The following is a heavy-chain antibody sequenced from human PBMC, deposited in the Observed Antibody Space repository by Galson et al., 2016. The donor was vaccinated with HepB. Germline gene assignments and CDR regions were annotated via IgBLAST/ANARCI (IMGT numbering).Heavy chain of an antibody. V-gene: IGHV3-21*03. CDR3: ARDRGYWGMDV. Sequence: SLRLSCAASGFTFGAYTMNWVRQSPGKGLEWVSTVSSDSLSKYYADSVGGRFIVSRDNVNNALFLQMNSLRADDTGAYYCARDRGYWGMDVWGQGTTVTISS. CDR2: VSSDSLSK. D-gene: IGHD6-25*01. CDR1: GFTFGAYT. J-gene: IGHJ6*02.